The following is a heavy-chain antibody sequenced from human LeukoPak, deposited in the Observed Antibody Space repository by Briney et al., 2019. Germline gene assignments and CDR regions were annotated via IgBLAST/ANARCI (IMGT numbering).Heavy chain of an antibody. D-gene: IGHD3-3*01. Sequence: GSLRLSCAASGLTFSSYAMHWVRQAPGKGLEWVAVISYDGSNKYYADSVKGRFTISRDNSKNTLYLQMNSLRAEDTAVYYCASLLRFLEWLSKDYGMDVWGQGTTVTVSS. V-gene: IGHV3-30-3*01. CDR1: GLTFSSYA. CDR2: ISYDGSNK. CDR3: ASLLRFLEWLSKDYGMDV. J-gene: IGHJ6*02.